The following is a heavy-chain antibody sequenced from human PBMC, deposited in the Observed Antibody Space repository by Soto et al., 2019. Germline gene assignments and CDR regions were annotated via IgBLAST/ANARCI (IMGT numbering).Heavy chain of an antibody. CDR1: GYDFTAYD. CDR2: MNPINGAT. Sequence: ASVKVSCKASGYDFTAYDINWVRQASGQGLEWMGWMNPINGATGSARRFQGRVSMTRNTATATAYLELTSLRSDDSAVYFCGRGPSPRAPAGGTPYYYAMDVWGQGTTVTV. D-gene: IGHD2-2*01. V-gene: IGHV1-8*02. J-gene: IGHJ6*02. CDR3: GRGPSPRAPAGGTPYYYAMDV.